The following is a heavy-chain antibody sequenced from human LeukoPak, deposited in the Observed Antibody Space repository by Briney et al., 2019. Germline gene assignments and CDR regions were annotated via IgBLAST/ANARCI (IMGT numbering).Heavy chain of an antibody. CDR3: VRSYRDLTGYYNHFDY. CDR2: ISNDGNNK. V-gene: IGHV3-30-3*01. CDR1: GFTFSSYA. J-gene: IGHJ4*02. Sequence: PGGSLRLSCAASGFTFSSYAMHWVRQAPGKGLEWVAVISNDGNNKYYADSVKGRFTVSRDNAKNTLYLQMNSLRPEDTAVYYCVRSYRDLTGYYNHFDYWGQGNLVTVSS. D-gene: IGHD3-9*01.